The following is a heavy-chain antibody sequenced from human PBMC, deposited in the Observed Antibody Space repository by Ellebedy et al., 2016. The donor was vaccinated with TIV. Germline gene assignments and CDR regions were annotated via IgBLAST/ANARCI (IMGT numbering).Heavy chain of an antibody. CDR1: GFTFSSYG. CDR2: IWYDGGNK. Sequence: GESLTISCAASGFTFSSYGMHWVRQAPGKGLEWVAVIWYDGGNKYYAHSVKGRFTISRDNSKNTLYLQMNSLGAEDTAVYYCARGGGYYADYWGQGTLVTVSS. D-gene: IGHD1-26*01. J-gene: IGHJ4*02. CDR3: ARGGGYYADY. V-gene: IGHV3-33*01.